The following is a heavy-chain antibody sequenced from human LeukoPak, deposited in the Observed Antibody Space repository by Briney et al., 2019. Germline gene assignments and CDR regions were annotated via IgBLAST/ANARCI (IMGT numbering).Heavy chain of an antibody. D-gene: IGHD1-26*01. CDR3: ATRARESGSYFWWLLDY. CDR2: FDPEDGET. V-gene: IGHV1-24*01. J-gene: IGHJ4*02. CDR1: GYTLTELS. Sequence: GASVKVSCKVSGYTLTELSMHWVRQAPGKGLEWMGGFDPEDGETIYAQKFQGRVTMTEDTSTDTAYMELSSLRSEDTAVYYCATRARESGSYFWWLLDYWGQGTLVTVSS.